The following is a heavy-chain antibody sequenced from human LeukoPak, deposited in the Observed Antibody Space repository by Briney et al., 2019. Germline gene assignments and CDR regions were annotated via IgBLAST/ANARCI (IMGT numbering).Heavy chain of an antibody. CDR1: GRSFSGYY. V-gene: IGHV4-34*01. CDR2: INHSGIT. D-gene: IGHD5-12*01. Sequence: SETLSPTCAVYGRSFSGYYWTWIRQTPGKGLEWIGEINHSGITDYNPSLRSRVTISVDTSKNQFSLKLSSVTAADTAVYYCARGPSGYVRWGQGTLDTVSS. CDR3: ARGPSGYVR. J-gene: IGHJ4*02.